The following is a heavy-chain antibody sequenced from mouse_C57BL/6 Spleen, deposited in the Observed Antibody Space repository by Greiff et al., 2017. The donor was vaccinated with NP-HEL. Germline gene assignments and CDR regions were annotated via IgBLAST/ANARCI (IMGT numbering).Heavy chain of an antibody. CDR1: GYAFSSYW. CDR3: AREATTGDYFDY. D-gene: IGHD1-1*01. Sequence: QVQLKESGAELVKPGASVKISCKASGYAFSSYWMNWVKQRPGKGLEWIGQIYPGDGDTNYNGKFKGKATLTADKSSSTAYMQLSSLTSEDSAVYFCAREATTGDYFDYWGQGTTLTVSS. J-gene: IGHJ2*01. V-gene: IGHV1-80*01. CDR2: IYPGDGDT.